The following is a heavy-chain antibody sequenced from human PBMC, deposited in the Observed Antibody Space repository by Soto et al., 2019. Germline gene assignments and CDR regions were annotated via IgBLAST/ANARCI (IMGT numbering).Heavy chain of an antibody. CDR2: ISSSGSA. CDR1: GFTFSDYF. Sequence: GGSLRLSCAASGFTFSDYFMTWIRQAPGKGLQWVSYISSSGSANYADSVKGRFTTSRDNAKNSLYLQMNNLSVEDTAVYYCARESVHIYDYRGYHFWFDPWGQGTQVTVSS. CDR3: ARESVHIYDYRGYHFWFDP. V-gene: IGHV3-11*05. J-gene: IGHJ5*02. D-gene: IGHD3-16*01.